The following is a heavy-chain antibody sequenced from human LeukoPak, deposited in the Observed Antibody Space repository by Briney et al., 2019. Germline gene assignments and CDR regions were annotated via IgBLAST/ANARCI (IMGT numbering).Heavy chain of an antibody. V-gene: IGHV1-69*01. Sequence: ASVKVSRKASGGTFSSYAISWVRQAPGQGLEWMGGIIPIFGTANYAQKFQGRVTITADESTSTAYMELSSLRSEDTAVYYCARQISHCSGGSCYSVYAFDIWGQGTMVTVSS. CDR2: IIPIFGTA. CDR1: GGTFSSYA. D-gene: IGHD2-15*01. J-gene: IGHJ3*02. CDR3: ARQISHCSGGSCYSVYAFDI.